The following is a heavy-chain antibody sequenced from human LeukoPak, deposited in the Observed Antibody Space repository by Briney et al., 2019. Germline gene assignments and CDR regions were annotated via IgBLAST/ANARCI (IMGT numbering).Heavy chain of an antibody. CDR1: GFTFDDYA. V-gene: IGHV3-9*01. CDR3: TKASSSWAYFFDY. Sequence: GRSLRLSCAASGFTFDDYAMRWVRQGPGKGLEWVSGISWNSGSTGYADSVKGRFTISRDNAKNSLYLQMNSLRAEDTALYYCTKASSSWAYFFDYWGQGILVTVSS. D-gene: IGHD6-13*01. J-gene: IGHJ4*02. CDR2: ISWNSGST.